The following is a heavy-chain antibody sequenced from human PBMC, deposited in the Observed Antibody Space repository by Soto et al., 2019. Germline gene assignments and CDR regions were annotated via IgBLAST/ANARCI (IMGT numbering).Heavy chain of an antibody. CDR2: INGGNGNT. J-gene: IGHJ4*01. V-gene: IGHV1-3*01. Sequence: ASVKVSCKASGNTVPNYAIHWVRQAPGQRLEWMGWINGGNGNTYYSEHFQGRVTMTTDTSTSTAYMELRSLRSDDTAVYYRARSAYYDILTGYYNVMGYWGQ. CDR3: ARSAYYDILTGYYNVMGY. D-gene: IGHD3-9*01. CDR1: GNTVPNYA.